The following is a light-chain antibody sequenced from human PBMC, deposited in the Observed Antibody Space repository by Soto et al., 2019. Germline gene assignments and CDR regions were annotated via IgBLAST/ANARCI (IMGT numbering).Light chain of an antibody. CDR1: QGIRND. J-gene: IGKJ1*01. CDR3: QQYNRYRT. CDR2: AAY. Sequence: IQMTQSPASLSASVGDRVTITCRESQGIRNDLGWYQQKPGKAPKRLXYAAYSLQSGVPSRFSGTGSGTEFTLTINSPQPDDFATYYCQQYNRYRTFGQGTKVDIK. V-gene: IGKV1-17*01.